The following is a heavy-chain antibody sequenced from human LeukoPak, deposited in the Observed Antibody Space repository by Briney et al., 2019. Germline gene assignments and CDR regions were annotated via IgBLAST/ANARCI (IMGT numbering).Heavy chain of an antibody. D-gene: IGHD6-6*01. CDR3: ARDVLAARRPLNYFDY. CDR2: IWYDASNK. J-gene: IGHJ4*02. CDR1: GFTFSSFG. Sequence: GGSLRLSCAASGFTFSSFGMHWVRQAPGKGLEWVAVIWYDASNKYYADSVKGRFTISRDNSKNTLFLQMNSLRAEDTAVYYCARDVLAARRPLNYFDYWGQGTLVTVSS. V-gene: IGHV3-33*01.